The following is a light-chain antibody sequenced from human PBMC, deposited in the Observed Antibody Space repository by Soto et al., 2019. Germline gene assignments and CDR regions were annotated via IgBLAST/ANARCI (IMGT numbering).Light chain of an antibody. CDR1: QSVSRY. Sequence: EIVLTQSPATLSLSPGERATLSCRASQSVSRYLAWYQQKPGQAPRLLIYDASNRATGIPARFSGSGAGTDFTLKISRVEAEDVGVYFCMQATQLPWTFGQGTKVEIK. J-gene: IGKJ1*01. V-gene: IGKV3-11*01. CDR2: DAS. CDR3: MQATQLPWT.